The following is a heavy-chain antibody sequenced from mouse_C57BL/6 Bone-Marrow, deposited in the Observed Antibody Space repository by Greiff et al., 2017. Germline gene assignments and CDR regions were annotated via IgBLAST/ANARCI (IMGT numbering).Heavy chain of an antibody. Sequence: EVQLQQSGAELVRPGASVKLSCTASGFNIKDDYMHWVKQRPEQGLEWIGWIDPENGDTESASKFQGKATITADTSSNTAYLQLSSLTSEDTAVYYCTRWPGNDWGQGTTLTGSS. CDR2: IDPENGDT. CDR1: GFNIKDDY. D-gene: IGHD1-1*02. J-gene: IGHJ2*01. V-gene: IGHV14-4*01. CDR3: TRWPGND.